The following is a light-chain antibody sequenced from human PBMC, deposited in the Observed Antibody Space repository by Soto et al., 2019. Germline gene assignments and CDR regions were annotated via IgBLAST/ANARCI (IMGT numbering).Light chain of an antibody. CDR2: AAS. CDR1: QSVRSD. Sequence: EIVLTQSPGTLSLSPGERATLSCRASQSVRSDLAWYQQNPGQAPRLLIYAASNRATGIPARFSGSGSGTDFTLTISSLEPDDFAVYYCQQCTSWPAITFGQGTRLEIK. CDR3: QQCTSWPAIT. V-gene: IGKV3-11*01. J-gene: IGKJ5*01.